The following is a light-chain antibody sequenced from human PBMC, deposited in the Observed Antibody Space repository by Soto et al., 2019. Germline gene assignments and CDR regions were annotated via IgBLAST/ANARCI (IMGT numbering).Light chain of an antibody. V-gene: IGKV1-5*03. CDR3: QQYNNYPPLT. J-gene: IGKJ4*01. CDR2: KAS. CDR1: QSVFTR. Sequence: DIQMTQSPSTLSASVGDRITITCRASQSVFTRLAWYQQKPGKAPKLLIYKASSSESGVPSRFSGSGSGTEFTLPISSLQPDDFATYYCQQYNNYPPLTFGGGTKLEIE.